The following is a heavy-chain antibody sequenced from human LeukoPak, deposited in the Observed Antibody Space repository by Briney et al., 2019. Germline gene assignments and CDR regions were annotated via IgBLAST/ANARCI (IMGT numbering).Heavy chain of an antibody. CDR2: ISSSSSYI. J-gene: IGHJ6*02. CDR1: GFTFSSYS. Sequence: GGSLRLSCAASGFTFSSYSMNWVRQAPGKGLEWVSSISSSSSYIYCADSVKGRFTISRDNAKNSLYLQMNSLRAEDTAVYYCARDGYCSGGSCYPTWDVWGQGTTVTVSS. D-gene: IGHD2-15*01. CDR3: ARDGYCSGGSCYPTWDV. V-gene: IGHV3-21*01.